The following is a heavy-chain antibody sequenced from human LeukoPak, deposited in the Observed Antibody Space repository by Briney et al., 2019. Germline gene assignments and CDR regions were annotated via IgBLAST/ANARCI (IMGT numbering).Heavy chain of an antibody. V-gene: IGHV3-7*01. CDR1: EFTSNMYW. CDR2: INQDGSEI. J-gene: IGHJ5*02. D-gene: IGHD3-10*01. Sequence: GGSLRLSCEASEFTSNMYWMAWVRQAPGKGLQWVANINQDGSEIYYVDSVKGRFTISRDNAKSSMYLRMNSLRPEDTAMYFCSITKTAAAFDPWGQGTLVTVSS. CDR3: SITKTAAAFDP.